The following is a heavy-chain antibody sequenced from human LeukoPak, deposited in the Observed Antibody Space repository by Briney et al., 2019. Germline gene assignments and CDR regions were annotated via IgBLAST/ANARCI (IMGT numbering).Heavy chain of an antibody. CDR1: GFTFSGSA. Sequence: GGSLRLSCAASGFTFSGSAMHWVRQAPGKGLEWVGRIRSKANSYATAYAASVKGRFTISRDDSKNTAYLQMNSLKIEATAVYYCTRPYSSGYYWGQGTLVTVSS. CDR2: IRSKANSYAT. D-gene: IGHD6-19*01. V-gene: IGHV3-73*01. J-gene: IGHJ4*02. CDR3: TRPYSSGYY.